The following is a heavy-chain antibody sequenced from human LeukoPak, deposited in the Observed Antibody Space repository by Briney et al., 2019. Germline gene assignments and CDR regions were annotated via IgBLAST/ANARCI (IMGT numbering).Heavy chain of an antibody. V-gene: IGHV7-4-1*02. J-gene: IGHJ4*02. Sequence: ASVKVSCKASGYTFTSYAMNWVRQAPGQGLEWMGWINTNTGNPTYAQGFTGRFVFSLDTSVSTAYLQISSLKAEDTAVYYCATGTYGSGSYYKPTIDYWGQGTLVTVSS. CDR1: GYTFTSYA. D-gene: IGHD3-10*01. CDR2: INTNTGNP. CDR3: ATGTYGSGSYYKPTIDY.